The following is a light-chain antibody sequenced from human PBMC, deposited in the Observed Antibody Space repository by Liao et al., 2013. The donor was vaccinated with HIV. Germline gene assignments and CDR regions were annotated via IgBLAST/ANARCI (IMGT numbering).Light chain of an antibody. CDR2: QDT. CDR1: KLGDEY. Sequence: SYELTQPPSVSVSPGQTASITCSGDKLGDEYASWYQQKPGQSPVLVIYQDTRRPSGIPERFSGSNSGSTATLTISGAQATDEGDYFCQAWGSTTAIFGGGTKLTVL. V-gene: IGLV3-1*01. J-gene: IGLJ2*01. CDR3: QAWGSTTAI.